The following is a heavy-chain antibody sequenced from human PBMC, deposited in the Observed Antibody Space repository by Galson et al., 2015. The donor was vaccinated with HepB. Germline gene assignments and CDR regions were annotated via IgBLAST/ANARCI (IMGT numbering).Heavy chain of an antibody. CDR3: ARDSPIVATPRNAFDI. D-gene: IGHD5-12*01. J-gene: IGHJ3*02. V-gene: IGHV4-4*02. Sequence: ETLSLTCAVSGGSISSSNWWSWVRQPPGKGLEWIGEIYHSGSTNYNPSLKSRVTISVDKSKNQFSLKLSSVTAADTAVYYCARDSPIVATPRNAFDIWGQGTMVTVSS. CDR1: GGSISSSNW. CDR2: IYHSGST.